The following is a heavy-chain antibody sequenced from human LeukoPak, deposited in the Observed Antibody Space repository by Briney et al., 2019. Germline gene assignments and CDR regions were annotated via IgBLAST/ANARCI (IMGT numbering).Heavy chain of an antibody. Sequence: GGSLRLSCAASGFTFDDYAMHWVRQAPGKGLEWVSGISWNSGSIGYADSVKGRFTISRDNAKNSLYLQMNSLRAEDTALYYCAKDMRIAAAGTDFDYWGQGTLVTVSS. D-gene: IGHD6-13*01. CDR1: GFTFDDYA. CDR2: ISWNSGSI. CDR3: AKDMRIAAAGTDFDY. V-gene: IGHV3-9*01. J-gene: IGHJ4*02.